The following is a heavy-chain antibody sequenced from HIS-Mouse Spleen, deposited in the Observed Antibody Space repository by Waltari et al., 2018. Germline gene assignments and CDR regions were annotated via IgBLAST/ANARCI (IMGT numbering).Heavy chain of an antibody. Sequence: QVQLQESGPGLVKPSQTLSLTCTVSGGSISSGGYYWSWIRQHPGKGLEWIGYIYYSGSTYYNPSLKSRVTISVDTSKNQCSRKLSSVTAADTAVYYCASSIAAAADWYFDLWGRGTLVTVSS. J-gene: IGHJ2*01. D-gene: IGHD6-13*01. CDR3: ASSIAAAADWYFDL. CDR1: GGSISSGGYY. CDR2: IYYSGST. V-gene: IGHV4-31*03.